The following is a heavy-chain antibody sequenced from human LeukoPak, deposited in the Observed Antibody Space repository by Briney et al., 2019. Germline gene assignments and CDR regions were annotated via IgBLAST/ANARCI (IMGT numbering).Heavy chain of an antibody. D-gene: IGHD3-9*01. V-gene: IGHV4-59*12. CDR2: IYYSGST. CDR1: GGSFSGYY. CDR3: ARVRGYDILTGYYKGEYYFDY. J-gene: IGHJ4*02. Sequence: SETLSLTCAVYGGSFSGYYWSGIRQPPGKGLEWIGYIYYSGSTNYNPSLKSRVTISVDTSKNQFSLKLSSVTAADTAVYYCARVRGYDILTGYYKGEYYFDYWGQGTLVTVSS.